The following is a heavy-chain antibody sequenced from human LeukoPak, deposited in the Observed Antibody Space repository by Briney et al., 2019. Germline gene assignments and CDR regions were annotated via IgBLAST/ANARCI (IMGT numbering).Heavy chain of an antibody. D-gene: IGHD3-10*01. CDR1: GFTFSSYW. Sequence: PGGSLRLSCAASGFTFSSYWMSWVRQAPGKGLEWVANIKQDGSEKYYVDSVKGRFTISRDNAKNSLYLQMNSLRAEDTAVYYCARVNRARPNWFDPWGQGTLVTVSS. CDR3: ARVNRARPNWFDP. J-gene: IGHJ5*02. CDR2: IKQDGSEK. V-gene: IGHV3-7*01.